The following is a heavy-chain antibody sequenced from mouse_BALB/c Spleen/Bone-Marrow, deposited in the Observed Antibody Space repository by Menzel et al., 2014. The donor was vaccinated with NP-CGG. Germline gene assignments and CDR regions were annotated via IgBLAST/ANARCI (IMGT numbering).Heavy chain of an antibody. D-gene: IGHD1-1*01. Sequence: VKLMESGPGLVQPSQSLSITCTVSGLSLTDYGVHWVRQSPGKGLEWLGVIWSGGNTDYNAAFISRLSISKDNSKSQVFFKMNSLQANDTAIYYCARESYYYGKGAMDYWGQGTSVTVSS. CDR2: IWSGGNT. J-gene: IGHJ4*01. CDR3: ARESYYYGKGAMDY. CDR1: GLSLTDYG. V-gene: IGHV2-2*02.